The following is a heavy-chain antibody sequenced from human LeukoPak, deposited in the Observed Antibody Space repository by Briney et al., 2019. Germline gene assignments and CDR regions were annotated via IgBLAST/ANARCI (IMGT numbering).Heavy chain of an antibody. CDR2: IYYSGST. CDR3: ARGHYYYDSSGYSQSFDY. CDR1: AGSISSGSYY. Sequence: PSETLSLTCTVSAGSISSGSYYWSWIRQPPGKGLEWIGYIYYSGSTNYNPSLKSRVTISVDTSKNQFSLKLSSVTAADTAVYYCARGHYYYDSSGYSQSFDYWGQGTLVTVSS. V-gene: IGHV4-61*01. D-gene: IGHD3-22*01. J-gene: IGHJ4*02.